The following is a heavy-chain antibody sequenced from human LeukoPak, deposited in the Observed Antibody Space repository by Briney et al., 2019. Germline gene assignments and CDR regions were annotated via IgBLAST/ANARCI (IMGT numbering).Heavy chain of an antibody. Sequence: ASVKVSCKVSGYTLTELSMHWVRQAPGQGLEWMGWISAYNGNTNYAQKLQGRVTMTTDTSTSTAYMELRSLRSDDTAVYYCARALVATMIDYWGQGTLVTVSS. V-gene: IGHV1-18*01. CDR3: ARALVATMIDY. D-gene: IGHD5-12*01. CDR1: GYTLTELS. J-gene: IGHJ4*02. CDR2: ISAYNGNT.